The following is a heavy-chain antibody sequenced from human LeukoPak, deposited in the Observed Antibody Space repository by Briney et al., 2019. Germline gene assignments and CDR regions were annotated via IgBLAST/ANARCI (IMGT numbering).Heavy chain of an antibody. V-gene: IGHV4-59*01. J-gene: IGHJ6*03. Sequence: SETLSLTCTVSGGSISSYYWSWIRQPPGKGLEWNGYIYYSGSTNYNPSLKSRVTISVDTSKNQFSLKLSSVTAADTAVYYCARDTGPPPYDFWSGPHYYYYMDVWGKGTTVTVSS. D-gene: IGHD3-3*01. CDR1: GGSISSYY. CDR3: ARDTGPPPYDFWSGPHYYYYMDV. CDR2: IYYSGST.